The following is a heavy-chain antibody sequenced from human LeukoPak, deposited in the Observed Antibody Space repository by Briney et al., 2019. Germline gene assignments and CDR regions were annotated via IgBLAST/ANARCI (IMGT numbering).Heavy chain of an antibody. Sequence: KPGGSLRLSCAASGFTFSSYSMNWVRQAPGKGLEWVSSISSSSSYIYYADSVKGRFTISRDNAKNSLYLQMNSLRAEDTAVYYCARGRYYDSSGYYLRGDAFDIWGQGTMVTVSS. J-gene: IGHJ3*02. V-gene: IGHV3-21*01. CDR3: ARGRYYDSSGYYLRGDAFDI. CDR2: ISSSSSYI. CDR1: GFTFSSYS. D-gene: IGHD3-22*01.